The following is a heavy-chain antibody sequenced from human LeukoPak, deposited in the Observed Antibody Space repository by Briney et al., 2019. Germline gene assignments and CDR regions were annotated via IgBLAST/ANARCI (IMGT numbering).Heavy chain of an antibody. D-gene: IGHD3-10*01. Sequence: GGSLRLSCAASGFTFSSYGMHWVRQAPGKGLEWVAVISYDGSNKYYADSVKGRFTISRDNSKNTLYLQMNSLRAEDTAVYYCGSTNYNSYLKSRVTRSVDWYKNQFYLKLRPVTAADTAVYYCARDRFEVDTAMVRAFDIWGQGTMVTVSS. J-gene: IGHJ3*02. CDR1: GFTFSSYG. CDR2: ISYDGSNK. CDR3: GSTNYNSYLKSRVTRSVDWYKNQFYLKLRPVTAADTAVYYCARDRFEVDTAMVRAFDI. V-gene: IGHV3-30*03.